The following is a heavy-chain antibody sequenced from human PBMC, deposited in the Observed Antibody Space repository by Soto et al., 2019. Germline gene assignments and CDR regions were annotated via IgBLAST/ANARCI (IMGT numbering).Heavy chain of an antibody. V-gene: IGHV4-59*01. Sequence: QVQLQESGPGLVKPSETLSLTCTVSGGSISSYYWSWIRQPPGKGLEWIGYIYYSGSTNYNPSLNSRVTISVDTSKNQFSLKLSSVTAADTAVYYCARGAMVSFDYWGQGTLVTVSS. J-gene: IGHJ4*02. CDR3: ARGAMVSFDY. CDR2: IYYSGST. D-gene: IGHD5-18*01. CDR1: GGSISSYY.